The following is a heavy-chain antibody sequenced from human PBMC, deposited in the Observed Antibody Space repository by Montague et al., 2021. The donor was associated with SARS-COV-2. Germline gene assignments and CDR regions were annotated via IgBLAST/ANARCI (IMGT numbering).Heavy chain of an antibody. Sequence: SETLSLTCSVSGGSISNGACYWIRLSPRKGLGLVWYGYNNESTGVKASRTSSVTISLEPPKAQVSVKLTSVTAADTAVYYCARHLRVTTVTSHMYHYAIDARRPGTPVT. CDR3: ARHLRVTTVTSHMYHYAIDA. CDR2: GYNNEST. CDR1: GGSISNGA. D-gene: IGHD4-11*01. V-gene: IGHV4-59*08. J-gene: IGHJ6*02.